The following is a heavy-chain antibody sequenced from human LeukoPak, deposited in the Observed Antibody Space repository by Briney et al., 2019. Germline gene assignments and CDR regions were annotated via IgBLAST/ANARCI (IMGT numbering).Heavy chain of an antibody. V-gene: IGHV1-18*01. Sequence: ASVKVSCKAYGYTFSNYGITWVRQAPGQGLEWMGWISAYNGYKNYAQKFQGRVTMTTDTYTNIAFMELRSLRSDDRAVYYCARVGGMLRATDGFDIWGQGTMVTVS. CDR2: ISAYNGYK. CDR3: ARVGGMLRATDGFDI. CDR1: GYTFSNYG. D-gene: IGHD3-16*01. J-gene: IGHJ3*02.